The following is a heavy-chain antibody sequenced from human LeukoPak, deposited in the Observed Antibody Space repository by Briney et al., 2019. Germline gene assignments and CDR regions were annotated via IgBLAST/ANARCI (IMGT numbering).Heavy chain of an antibody. Sequence: SETLSLTCTVSGDSISSSSYYWGWIRQPPGKGLEWIGTIYYSGSTYYNPSLKSRVTISVDTSKNQFSLKLTSVTAADTAVHYCARQVGYSYGRIDYWGQGTLVTVSS. V-gene: IGHV4-39*01. J-gene: IGHJ4*02. CDR3: ARQVGYSYGRIDY. CDR1: GDSISSSSYY. CDR2: IYYSGST. D-gene: IGHD5-18*01.